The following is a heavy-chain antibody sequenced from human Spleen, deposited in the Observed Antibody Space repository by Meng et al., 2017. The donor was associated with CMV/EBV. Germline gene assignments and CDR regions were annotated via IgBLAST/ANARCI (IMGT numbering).Heavy chain of an antibody. CDR2: INPISGGT. D-gene: IGHD4-11*01. CDR1: GYTFTGYY. CDR3: ARGDPYSKYEVPYFYYYYGMDV. Sequence: ASVKVSCKASGYTFTGYYIQWVRQAPGQGLEWMGWINPISGGTNYAQKFQDRVTMTRETSISTAYMELSRLRSDDTAVYYCARGDPYSKYEVPYFYYYYGMDVWGQGTTVTVSS. V-gene: IGHV1-2*02. J-gene: IGHJ6*02.